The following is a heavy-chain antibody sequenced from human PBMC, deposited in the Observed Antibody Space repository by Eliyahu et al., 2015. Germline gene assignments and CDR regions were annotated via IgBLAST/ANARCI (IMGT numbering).Heavy chain of an antibody. Sequence: QITLXESGPTLVKPTQXLXLTCSXSGFSPTTTGVGVGWIRQPPGKALECLARIYWDDDKRYSPSLKSRLTITKDTSKNQVVLIMTNMDPVDTATYYCAHRLVNEGGWTDWGQGTLVTVSS. CDR3: AHRLVNEGGWTD. V-gene: IGHV2-5*02. D-gene: IGHD6-19*01. CDR1: GFSPTTTGVG. J-gene: IGHJ4*02. CDR2: IYWDDDK.